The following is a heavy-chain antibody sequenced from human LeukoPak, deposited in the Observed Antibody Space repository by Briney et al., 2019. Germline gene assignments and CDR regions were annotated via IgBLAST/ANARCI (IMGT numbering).Heavy chain of an antibody. Sequence: SETLSLTCAVSGGSTSSGGYSWSWIRQPPGKGLEWIGYIYHSGSTYYNPSLKSRVTISVDRSKNQFSLKLSSVTAADTAVYYCARGGAARPIDYWGQGTLVTVSS. J-gene: IGHJ4*02. D-gene: IGHD6-6*01. CDR2: IYHSGST. V-gene: IGHV4-30-2*01. CDR1: GGSTSSGGYS. CDR3: ARGGAARPIDY.